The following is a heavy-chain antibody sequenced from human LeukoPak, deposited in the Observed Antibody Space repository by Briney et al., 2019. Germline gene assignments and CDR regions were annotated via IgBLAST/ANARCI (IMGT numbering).Heavy chain of an antibody. D-gene: IGHD3-3*01. V-gene: IGHV1-2*06. CDR2: INPNSGGT. CDR1: GYTFTGYY. J-gene: IGHJ5*02. Sequence: GASVEVSCKASGYTFTGYYMHWVRQAPGQGLEWMGRINPNSGGTNYAQKFQGRVTMTRDTSISTAYMELSRLRSDDTAVYYCARVGGYYPDNWFDPWGQGTLVTVSS. CDR3: ARVGGYYPDNWFDP.